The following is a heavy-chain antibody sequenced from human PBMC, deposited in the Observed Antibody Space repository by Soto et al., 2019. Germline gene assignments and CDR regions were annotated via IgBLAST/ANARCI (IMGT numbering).Heavy chain of an antibody. V-gene: IGHV3-23*01. CDR2: ISGSGATT. D-gene: IGHD5-18*01. J-gene: IGHJ4*02. Sequence: GGSLRLSCAASGFTFDTYVMSWFRQAPGKGLEWVSAISGSGATTYYADSVKGRFTISRDNSKNTLYLQMNSLRAEDTAVYYCAKDSAVMVNWGQGTSVTVSS. CDR1: GFTFDTYV. CDR3: AKDSAVMVN.